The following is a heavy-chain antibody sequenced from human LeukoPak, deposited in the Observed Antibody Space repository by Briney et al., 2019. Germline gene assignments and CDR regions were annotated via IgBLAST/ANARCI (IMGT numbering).Heavy chain of an antibody. CDR1: GFTVSSNY. V-gene: IGHV3-53*01. CDR3: AREGYDILTGYSPRYFDY. Sequence: GGSLRLSCAASGFTVSSNYMSWVRQAPGKGLEWVSVIYSGGSTYYADSAKGRFTISRDNSKNTLYLQMNSLRAEDTAVYYCAREGYDILTGYSPRYFDYWGQGTLVTVSS. J-gene: IGHJ4*02. CDR2: IYSGGST. D-gene: IGHD3-9*01.